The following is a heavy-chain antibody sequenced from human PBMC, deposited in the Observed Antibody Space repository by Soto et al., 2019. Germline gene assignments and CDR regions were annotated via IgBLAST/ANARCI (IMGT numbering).Heavy chain of an antibody. CDR1: GFTLSDYY. CDR2: ISSSSSYT. D-gene: IGHD6-19*01. J-gene: IGHJ6*02. CDR3: ARGASGGSGWNYYYYYGMDV. V-gene: IGHV3-11*05. Sequence: QVQLVESGGGLVKPGGSLRLSCAASGFTLSDYYMSWIRQAPGKGLEWVSYISSSSSYTDYADSVKGRFTISRDNAXNSLYLQMNSLRAEDTAVYYCARGASGGSGWNYYYYYGMDVWGQGTTVTVSS.